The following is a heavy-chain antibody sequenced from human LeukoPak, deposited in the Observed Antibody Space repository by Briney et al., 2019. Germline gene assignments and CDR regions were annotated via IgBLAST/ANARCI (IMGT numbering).Heavy chain of an antibody. Sequence: EASVKVSRKASGGTLSSYAISWVRQAPGQGLEWMGGIIPIFGTAYYAQKFQGRVTISTDESTSTAYMELSSLRSEDTAVYYCASLGGDTSGPLSYWGQGTLVTVSS. CDR1: GGTLSSYA. CDR2: IIPIFGTA. CDR3: ASLGGDTSGPLSY. D-gene: IGHD3-22*01. V-gene: IGHV1-69*05. J-gene: IGHJ4*02.